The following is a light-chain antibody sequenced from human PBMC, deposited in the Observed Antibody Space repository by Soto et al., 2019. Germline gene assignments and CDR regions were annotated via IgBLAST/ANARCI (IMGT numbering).Light chain of an antibody. CDR1: SSDIDAYNY. CDR3: GSYTTSSNYV. CDR2: DVS. V-gene: IGLV2-14*01. J-gene: IGLJ1*01. Sequence: ALTQPASVSGSPGQSITISCTGTSSDIDAYNYVSWYQQHPGKAPKLMIYDVSNRPSGISNRFSGCKSGNTASLTISGLQAEDEADYYCGSYTTSSNYVFGTGTKVTVL.